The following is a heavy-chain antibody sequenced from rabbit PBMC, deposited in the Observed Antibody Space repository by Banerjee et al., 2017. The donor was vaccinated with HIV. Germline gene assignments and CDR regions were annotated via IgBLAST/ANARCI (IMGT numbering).Heavy chain of an antibody. CDR1: GFSFSNKYV. J-gene: IGHJ4*01. D-gene: IGHD4-1*01. Sequence: QEQLEESGGDLVKPEGSLTLTCTASGFSFSNKYVMCWVRQAPGKGLEWIACINTSSGNIVYATWAKGRFTISKTSWTTVTLQMTSLTAADTATYFCARDSSGWGPDLALWGPGTLVTVS. CDR2: INTSSGNI. CDR3: ARDSSGWGPDLAL. V-gene: IGHV1S45*01.